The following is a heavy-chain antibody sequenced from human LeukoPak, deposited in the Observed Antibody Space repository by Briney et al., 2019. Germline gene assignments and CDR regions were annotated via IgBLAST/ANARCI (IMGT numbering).Heavy chain of an antibody. V-gene: IGHV1-18*01. Sequence: ASVKVSCKASGYTFKNYGISWVRQAPGQGPEWMGWISAYNGNTNYAQKFQGRVTMTTDTSTDTAYVEVRSLRSDDTALYYCARISLSGFWSTLNAFDIWGQGTMVTVSP. CDR2: ISAYNGNT. J-gene: IGHJ3*02. CDR1: GYTFKNYG. CDR3: ARISLSGFWSTLNAFDI. D-gene: IGHD5-12*01.